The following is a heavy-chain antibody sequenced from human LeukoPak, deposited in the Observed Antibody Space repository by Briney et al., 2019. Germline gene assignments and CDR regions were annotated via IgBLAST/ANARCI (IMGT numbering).Heavy chain of an antibody. CDR1: GFTFSSYS. CDR3: AEGSTVPLD. Sequence: GTSLRLSCTASGFTFSSYSIHWVRQAPGKGLEWVALISFDGKKTDYADSVKGRFTFSRDNSKNTVSLQMSGLRAEDTALYYCAEGSTVPLDWGQGTLVTVSS. CDR2: ISFDGKKT. D-gene: IGHD4-11*01. V-gene: IGHV3-30*18. J-gene: IGHJ4*02.